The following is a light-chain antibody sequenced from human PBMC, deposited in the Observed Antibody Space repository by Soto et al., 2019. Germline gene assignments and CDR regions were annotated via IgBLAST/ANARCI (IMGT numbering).Light chain of an antibody. Sequence: QSALTQPPSVSGSPGQSVTISCTGISGDVGGHDFVSWYQQHPGKAPKLIIYDVDKRPSGVPDRFSGSRSGNTASLTISGLQADDEADYYCQSYDSSLSASVFGGGTKLTVL. J-gene: IGLJ3*02. CDR3: QSYDSSLSASV. CDR1: SGDVGGHDF. CDR2: DVD. V-gene: IGLV2-11*01.